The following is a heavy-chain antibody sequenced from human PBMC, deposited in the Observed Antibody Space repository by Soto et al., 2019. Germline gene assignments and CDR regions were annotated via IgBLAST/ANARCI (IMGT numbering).Heavy chain of an antibody. CDR3: ARDQLYYNDISGRPLNAFDV. V-gene: IGHV3-48*01. J-gene: IGHJ3*01. CDR1: GFPFMNYG. CDR2: IGIGSSTK. Sequence: GGSLRLSCASSGFPFMNYGMNWVRQAPGRGLEWVSYIGIGSSTKYYADSVKGRFTISRDNAKNSLYLQMNSLRAEDTAVYYCARDQLYYNDISGRPLNAFDVWGQGTMVTVSS. D-gene: IGHD3-22*01.